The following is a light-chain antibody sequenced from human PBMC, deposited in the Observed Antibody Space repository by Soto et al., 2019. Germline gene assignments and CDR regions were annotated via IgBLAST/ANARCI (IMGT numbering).Light chain of an antibody. J-gene: IGKJ1*01. Sequence: DIQMTQSPSTLSASVGDTVTVTCRASQSVSGWLTWYQQKPGKAPKLLIYDASNSESGVPSRFSGSGSGTEFSLTISNLQPDDFATYYCQHYKSYPWTFGQGTKVDI. CDR1: QSVSGW. CDR2: DAS. CDR3: QHYKSYPWT. V-gene: IGKV1-5*01.